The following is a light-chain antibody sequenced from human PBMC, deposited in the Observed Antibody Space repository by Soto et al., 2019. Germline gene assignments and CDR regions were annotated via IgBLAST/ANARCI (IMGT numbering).Light chain of an antibody. CDR1: QSVSTSY. CDR2: GSS. V-gene: IGKV3-20*01. CDR3: HQHGVSPFT. Sequence: EIVLTQSPGTLSVSPGDRATLSCRASQSVSTSYFAWYQHKPGQAPRLLIYGSSSRATGIPDRFSGGGSGTDFTLTISRLEPGDYAVYYCHQHGVSPFTFGPGTKVDI. J-gene: IGKJ3*01.